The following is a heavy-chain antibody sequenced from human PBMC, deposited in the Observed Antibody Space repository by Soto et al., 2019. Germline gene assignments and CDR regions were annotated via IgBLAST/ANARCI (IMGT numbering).Heavy chain of an antibody. CDR1: GYRFSRYG. V-gene: IGHV1-18*01. J-gene: IGHJ4*02. Sequence: QVQLVQSGPEVKKPGASVRVSCMTSGYRFSRYGINWVRQAPGQGLEWMGWISTYDGNTQYAPKFQGRVTMTTDTSTTTAYLELRSLTSDDTAVYYCARDEEDANLMIVVLPGDYWGQGTLVSVSS. D-gene: IGHD2-21*01. CDR2: ISTYDGNT. CDR3: ARDEEDANLMIVVLPGDY.